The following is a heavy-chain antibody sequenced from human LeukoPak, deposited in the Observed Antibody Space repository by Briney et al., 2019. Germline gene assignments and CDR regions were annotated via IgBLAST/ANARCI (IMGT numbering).Heavy chain of an antibody. CDR1: GFSISNYG. D-gene: IGHD2/OR15-2a*01. Sequence: GGSLRLSCAGSGFSISNYGMNWVRQAPGKGLEWLSYIRSDSSTKYYADSVEGRFTISRDNAQNSLYLQMNSLRAEDTALYYCARVGPSSASMTPAYGMDVWGQGTTVTVSS. CDR3: ARVGPSSASMTPAYGMDV. CDR2: IRSDSSTK. V-gene: IGHV3-48*01. J-gene: IGHJ6*02.